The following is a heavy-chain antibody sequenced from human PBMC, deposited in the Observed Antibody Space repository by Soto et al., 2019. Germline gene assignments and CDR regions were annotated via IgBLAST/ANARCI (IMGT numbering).Heavy chain of an antibody. CDR1: GFTLSGYG. J-gene: IGHJ6*02. CDR3: AREGGQSGVDYYYGMDA. D-gene: IGHD5-12*01. V-gene: IGHV3-33*01. CDR2: IWYDGSNK. Sequence: SLRLSCAASGFTLSGYGMHWVRQAPGKGLEWVAVIWYDGSNKYYADSVKGRFTISRDNSKNTLYLQMNSLRAEDTAVYYCAREGGQSGVDYYYGMDAWGQGTTVTVSS.